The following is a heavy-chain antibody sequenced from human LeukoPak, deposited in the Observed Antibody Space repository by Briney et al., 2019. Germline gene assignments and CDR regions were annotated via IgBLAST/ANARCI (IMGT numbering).Heavy chain of an antibody. CDR2: INPDSGGT. CDR1: GYTFTGYY. V-gene: IGHV1-2*06. Sequence: GASVKVSCKASGYTFTGYYMQWVRQAPGQGLEWMGRINPDSGGTNYAQKLQDRVTMTRDTAITTAYMELSSLRSDDTAVYYCARGIVGATDLDYWRQGTLVTVSS. J-gene: IGHJ4*02. D-gene: IGHD1-26*01. CDR3: ARGIVGATDLDY.